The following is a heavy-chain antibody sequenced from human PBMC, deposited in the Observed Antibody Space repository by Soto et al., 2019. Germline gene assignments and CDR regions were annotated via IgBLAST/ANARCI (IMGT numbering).Heavy chain of an antibody. CDR1: GFTFSSYG. CDR3: VREAIVASTVPHNWVDS. Sequence: GGSLRLSCAASGFTFSSYGMHWVRQAPGKGLEWVAVIWHDGSDKYYVDSVKGRFTISRDNSKNTLDLQMNSLRAKDTAVYYCVREAIVASTVPHNWVDSWGQGTLVTVSS. D-gene: IGHD5-12*01. J-gene: IGHJ5*01. V-gene: IGHV3-33*01. CDR2: IWHDGSDK.